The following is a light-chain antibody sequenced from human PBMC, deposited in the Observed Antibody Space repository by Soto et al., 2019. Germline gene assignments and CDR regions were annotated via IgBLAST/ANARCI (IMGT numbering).Light chain of an antibody. CDR2: AAS. V-gene: IGKV1-39*01. Sequence: IQMTPSHSSLSSSVGDIVTITCRASQSISSYLNWYQQKPGKAPKLLIYAASSLQSGVPSRFSGSGSGTDFTLTISSLQPEDFATYYCQQSYRTGITFGQGRRLEIK. J-gene: IGKJ5*01. CDR1: QSISSY. CDR3: QQSYRTGIT.